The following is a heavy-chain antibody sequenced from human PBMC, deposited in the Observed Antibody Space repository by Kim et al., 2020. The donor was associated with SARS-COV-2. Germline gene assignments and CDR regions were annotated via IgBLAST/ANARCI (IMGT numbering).Heavy chain of an antibody. V-gene: IGHV1-18*01. CDR1: GYTFTSYG. Sequence: ASVKVSCKASGYTFTSYGISWVRQAPGQGLEWMGWISAYNGNTNYAQKLQGRVTMTTDTSTSTAYMELRSLRSDDTAVYYCASDRVGGIILWFGELFDYWGRGTLVTVSS. D-gene: IGHD3-10*01. CDR2: ISAYNGNT. J-gene: IGHJ4*02. CDR3: ASDRVGGIILWFGELFDY.